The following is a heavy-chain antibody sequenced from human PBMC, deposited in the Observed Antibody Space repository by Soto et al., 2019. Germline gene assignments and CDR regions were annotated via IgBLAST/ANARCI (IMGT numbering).Heavy chain of an antibody. J-gene: IGHJ4*02. CDR3: ARGRPMMGAKTFFDY. CDR2: ISYSGST. V-gene: IGHV4-31*02. CDR1: GGYGISRSDF. Sequence: SETQSLTWTVSGGYGISRSDFWTWNRRDPWKGLEWLGYISYSGSTYYNPSLNPSLKTRLSISIDTSENHFSLHLSSVNAADTAVYYCARGRPMMGAKTFFDYWGPGTLVTVSS. D-gene: IGHD1-26*01.